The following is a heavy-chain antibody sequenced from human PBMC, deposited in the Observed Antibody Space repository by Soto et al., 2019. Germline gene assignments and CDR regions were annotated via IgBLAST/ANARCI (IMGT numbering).Heavy chain of an antibody. CDR2: IKSKIDGGTM. D-gene: IGHD3-16*02. CDR1: GFTFSNSW. CDR3: TPYDYMWGSYRYRWAY. V-gene: IGHV3-15*01. Sequence: EVQLVESGGGLVKPGGSLRLSCAASGFTFSNSWMNWVRQAPGKGLEWVARIKSKIDGGTMDHAAPLKVRFTISRDESKNTLYLEMGSLETEGTAVYYCTPYDYMWGSYRYRWAYWGQGVLVTGSS. J-gene: IGHJ4*02.